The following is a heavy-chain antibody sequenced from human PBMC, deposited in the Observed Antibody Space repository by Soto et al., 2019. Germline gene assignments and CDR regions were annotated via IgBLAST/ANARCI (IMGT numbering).Heavy chain of an antibody. V-gene: IGHV3-21*01. D-gene: IGHD1-1*01. CDR1: GFTFSSYS. CDR2: ISSSSSYI. Sequence: GGSLRLSCAASGFTFSSYSMNWVRQAPGKGLEWVSSISSSSSYIYYADSVKGRFTISRDNAKNSLYLQMNSLRAEDTAVYYCARPPEPLEYYYYYYMDVWGKGTTVTVSS. J-gene: IGHJ6*03. CDR3: ARPPEPLEYYYYYYMDV.